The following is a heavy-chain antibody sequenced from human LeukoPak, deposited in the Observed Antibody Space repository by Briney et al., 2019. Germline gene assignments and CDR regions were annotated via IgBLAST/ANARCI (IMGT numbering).Heavy chain of an antibody. J-gene: IGHJ3*01. CDR2: VSYSGST. CDR1: GASIIATNSHY. V-gene: IGHV4-39*02. Sequence: SETLSLTCTVSGASIIATNSHYWGWVRQPPGKGLEWIGSVSYSGSTYYTPSLKSRVTISVDTSKNQFSLNVTSENAADTAVYYCARELIWIGELSQLQHAFDVWGQG. D-gene: IGHD3-10*01. CDR3: ARELIWIGELSQLQHAFDV.